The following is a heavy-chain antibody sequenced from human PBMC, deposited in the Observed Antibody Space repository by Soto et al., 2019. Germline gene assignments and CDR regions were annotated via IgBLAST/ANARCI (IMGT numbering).Heavy chain of an antibody. CDR2: INEDGSEK. CDR1: GFTFRNYW. Sequence: GGSLRLSCAASGFTFRNYWMNWVRQAPGKGLEWVANINEDGSEKYYMDYAKSRFTISRDNAKNSLYLQMSSLRAEDTAVYYCARDLFDYWGQGTLVTVSS. J-gene: IGHJ4*02. V-gene: IGHV3-7*01. CDR3: ARDLFDY.